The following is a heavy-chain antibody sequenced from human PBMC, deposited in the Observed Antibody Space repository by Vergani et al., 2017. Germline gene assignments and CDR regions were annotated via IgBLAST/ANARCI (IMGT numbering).Heavy chain of an antibody. CDR1: GFTFSSYG. J-gene: IGHJ6*03. D-gene: IGHD6-13*01. CDR3: ARLSGGYSSSWYPTYYYYYYYMDV. CDR2: IWYDGSNK. Sequence: QVQLVESGGGVVQPGRSLRLSCAASGFTFSSYGMHWVRQAPGKGLEWVAVIWYDGSNKYYADSVKGRFTISRDNAKNSLYLQMNSLRAEDTAVYYCARLSGGYSSSWYPTYYYYYYYMDVWGKGTTVTVSS. V-gene: IGHV3-33*01.